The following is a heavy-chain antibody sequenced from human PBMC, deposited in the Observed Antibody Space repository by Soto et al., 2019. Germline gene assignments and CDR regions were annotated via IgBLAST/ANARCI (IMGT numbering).Heavy chain of an antibody. D-gene: IGHD5-12*01. J-gene: IGHJ4*02. Sequence: PGGSLRLSCAASGFNFSSYYMHWVRQATGKGLEWVSAIGTAGDTYYPGSVKGRFTISRENAKNSLYLQMNSLRAGDTAVYYCARGIVATNIIDYWGQGTLVTVSS. V-gene: IGHV3-13*04. CDR1: GFNFSSYY. CDR2: IGTAGDT. CDR3: ARGIVATNIIDY.